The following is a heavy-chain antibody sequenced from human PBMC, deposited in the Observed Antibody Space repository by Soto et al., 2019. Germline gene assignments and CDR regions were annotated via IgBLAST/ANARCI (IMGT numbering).Heavy chain of an antibody. CDR3: AKDIGIAVAGYFDY. CDR1: GFTFDDYA. Sequence: GGSLRLSCAASGFTFDDYAMHWVRQAPGKGLEWVSGISWNSGSIGYADSVKGRFTISRDNAKNSLYLQMNSLRAEDTALYYCAKDIGIAVAGYFDYWGQGTLVTVSS. V-gene: IGHV3-9*01. D-gene: IGHD6-19*01. CDR2: ISWNSGSI. J-gene: IGHJ4*02.